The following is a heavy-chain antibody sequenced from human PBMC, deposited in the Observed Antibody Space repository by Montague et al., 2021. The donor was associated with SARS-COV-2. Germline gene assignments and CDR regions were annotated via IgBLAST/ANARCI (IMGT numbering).Heavy chain of an antibody. J-gene: IGHJ5*02. Sequence: SETLSLTCTVSGGSISSSSYYWGWIRQPPGKGLEWIGSIHYSGSTYYNPSLKSRVTISVDTSKKHFSLELSSVTAADTAVYFCAAQSSGGYCSSSSCYVWFDPWAREPWSPSPQ. D-gene: IGHD2-2*01. CDR3: AAQSSGGYCSSSSCYVWFDP. CDR1: GGSISSSSYY. V-gene: IGHV4-39*01. CDR2: IHYSGST.